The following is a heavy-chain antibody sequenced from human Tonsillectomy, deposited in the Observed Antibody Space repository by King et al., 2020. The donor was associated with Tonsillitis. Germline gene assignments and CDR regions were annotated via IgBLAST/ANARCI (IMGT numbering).Heavy chain of an antibody. CDR3: ARTDYYDSSGYLGWYFDL. V-gene: IGHV4-34*01. J-gene: IGHJ2*01. D-gene: IGHD3-22*01. Sequence: VQLQQWGAGLLKPSETLSLTCAVYGGSLSDYYWNWIRQPPGKGLEWIGEINHSGSTNYNPSLKSRVTISVDTSKNQFSPKLSSVTAADTAVYYCARTDYYDSSGYLGWYFDLWGRGTLVTVSS. CDR1: GGSLSDYY. CDR2: INHSGST.